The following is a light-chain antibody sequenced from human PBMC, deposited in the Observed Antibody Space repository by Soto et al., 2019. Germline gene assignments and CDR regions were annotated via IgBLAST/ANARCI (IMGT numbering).Light chain of an antibody. CDR1: SSDVGGYNY. V-gene: IGLV2-14*01. Sequence: QPALTQPASVSGSPGQSITISCTGTSSDVGGYNYVSWYQQHPGKAPKLMIYDVSNRPSGVSNRFSGSKSGNTASLTISGLQAEDEADYYCSSYTSSSTLEGYVFGTGTKVTVL. J-gene: IGLJ1*01. CDR2: DVS. CDR3: SSYTSSSTLEGYV.